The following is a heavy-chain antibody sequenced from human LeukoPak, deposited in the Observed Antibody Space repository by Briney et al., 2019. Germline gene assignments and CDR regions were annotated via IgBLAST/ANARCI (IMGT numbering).Heavy chain of an antibody. CDR2: IRYDGSDK. V-gene: IGHV3-30*02. CDR1: GFTFSIYG. J-gene: IGHJ4*02. D-gene: IGHD3-10*01. CDR3: AKDNGVWFGELSH. Sequence: GGSLRLSCAASGFTFSIYGMHWVRQAPGRGLEWVAFIRYDGSDKYYADSVKGRFTISRGISKNTLYLQMNSLRAEDTAVYYCAKDNGVWFGELSHWGQGTLVTVSS.